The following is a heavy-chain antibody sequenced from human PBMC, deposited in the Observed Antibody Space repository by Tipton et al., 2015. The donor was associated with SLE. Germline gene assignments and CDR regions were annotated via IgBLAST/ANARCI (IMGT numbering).Heavy chain of an antibody. J-gene: IGHJ6*03. CDR2: IYYSGST. CDR3: ARVPAFYYYYMDV. D-gene: IGHD2-2*01. V-gene: IGHV4-59*01. CDR1: SDSMSSYY. Sequence: TLSLTCTVSSDSMSSYYWSWIRQPPGKGLEWIGCIYYSGSTNYNPSLKSRVTISVDTSKNQFSLKLSSVTAADTAVYYCARVPAFYYYYMDVWGKGTTVTVSS.